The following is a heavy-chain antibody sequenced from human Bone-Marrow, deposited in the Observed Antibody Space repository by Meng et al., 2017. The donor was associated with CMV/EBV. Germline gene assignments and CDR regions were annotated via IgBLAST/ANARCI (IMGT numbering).Heavy chain of an antibody. CDR2: ISSSSSYI. Sequence: GGSLRLSCVASGFTFSSYSMNWVRQAPGKGLEWVSSISSSSSYIYYADSVKGRFTISRDNAKNSLYLQMNSLRAEDTALYHCARRGYCTSTSCYSYYYYGMDVWGQGTTVTVSS. CDR3: ARRGYCTSTSCYSYYYYGMDV. D-gene: IGHD2-2*02. V-gene: IGHV3-21*04. J-gene: IGHJ6*02. CDR1: GFTFSSYS.